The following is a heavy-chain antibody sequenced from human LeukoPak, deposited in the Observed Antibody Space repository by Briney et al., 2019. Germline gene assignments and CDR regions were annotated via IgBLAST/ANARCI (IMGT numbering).Heavy chain of an antibody. Sequence: GGSLRLSCAASGFTFSSYAMHWVRQAPGKGLEWVAVISYDGSNKYYADSVKGRFIISRDKSKDTLYLQMNSLRAEDTAVYYCARDVGSGYYYFGVGDYWGQGTLVTVSS. CDR3: ARDVGSGYYYFGVGDY. CDR1: GFTFSSYA. CDR2: ISYDGSNK. J-gene: IGHJ4*02. D-gene: IGHD3-22*01. V-gene: IGHV3-30-3*01.